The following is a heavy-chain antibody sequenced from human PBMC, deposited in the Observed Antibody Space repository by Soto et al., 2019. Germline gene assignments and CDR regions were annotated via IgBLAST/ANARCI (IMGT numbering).Heavy chain of an antibody. J-gene: IGHJ4*02. CDR1: GFTFSSYG. V-gene: IGHV3-33*06. D-gene: IGHD6-19*01. CDR3: VESSGWSH. CDR2: IWYDGSEK. Sequence: QVQLVESGGGVVQPGRSLRLSCAASGFTFSSYGMHWVRQAPGKGLEWVAVIWYDGSEKYYADSVKGRFTISRDNSKTTLFLQMNSLRAEDTAVYYCVESSGWSHWGQGTLVTVSS.